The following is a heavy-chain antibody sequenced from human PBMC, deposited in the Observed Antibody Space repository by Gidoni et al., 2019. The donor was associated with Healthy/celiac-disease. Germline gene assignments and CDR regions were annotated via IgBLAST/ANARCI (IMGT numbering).Heavy chain of an antibody. J-gene: IGHJ4*02. Sequence: EVQLVESGGGLVQPGGSLRLSCAASGFTFSSYEMNWVRQAPGKGVEWVSYISSSGSTKYYADSVKGRFTISKDNAKNSLYLQMNSLRAEDTAVYYCARGGGKHIVVVTAIRYWGQGTLVTVSS. CDR1: GFTFSSYE. D-gene: IGHD2-21*02. CDR3: ARGGGKHIVVVTAIRY. V-gene: IGHV3-48*03. CDR2: ISSSGSTK.